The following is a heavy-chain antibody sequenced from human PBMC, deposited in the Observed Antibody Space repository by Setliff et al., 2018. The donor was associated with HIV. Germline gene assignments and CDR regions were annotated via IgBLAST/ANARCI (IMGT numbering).Heavy chain of an antibody. J-gene: IGHJ4*02. V-gene: IGHV4-4*02. CDR1: GGSISSNW. CDR2: IYHSGST. Sequence: PSETLSLTCAVSGGSISSNWWSWVRQSPGKGLEWIGEIYHSGSTHHNPSLQSRVTISVDKSKSQFSLKPNSVTAADTAVYYCGGNGYYSIDYWGQGTRVTVSS. D-gene: IGHD3-22*01. CDR3: GGNGYYSIDY.